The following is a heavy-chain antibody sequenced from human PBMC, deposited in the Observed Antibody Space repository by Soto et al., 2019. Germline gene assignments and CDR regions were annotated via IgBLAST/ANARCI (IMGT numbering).Heavy chain of an antibody. CDR3: ARCIQEDYYYGMDV. V-gene: IGHV1-18*01. Sequence: SVNVSCKASGYTFYSHSISWVRQAPGQGLEWMGRISADNINTKYAQKFRGRVTMTTDTSTSTVYMELRNLRSDDTAVYYCARCIQEDYYYGMDVWGQGTTVTVSS. CDR1: GYTFYSHS. CDR2: ISADNINT. D-gene: IGHD5-18*01. J-gene: IGHJ6*02.